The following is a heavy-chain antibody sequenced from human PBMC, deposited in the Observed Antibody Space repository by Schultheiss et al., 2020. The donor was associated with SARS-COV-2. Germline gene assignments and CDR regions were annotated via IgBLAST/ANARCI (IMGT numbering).Heavy chain of an antibody. CDR3: ARRKDSSGWSNAFDI. J-gene: IGHJ3*02. CDR2: ISAYNGNT. V-gene: IGHV1-18*01. Sequence: ASVKVSCKASGYTFTSYGISWVRQAPGQGLEWMGWISAYNGNTNYAQKFQGRVTMTRDTSISTAYMELSSLRSEDTAVYYCARRKDSSGWSNAFDIWGQGTMVTVSS. CDR1: GYTFTSYG. D-gene: IGHD6-19*01.